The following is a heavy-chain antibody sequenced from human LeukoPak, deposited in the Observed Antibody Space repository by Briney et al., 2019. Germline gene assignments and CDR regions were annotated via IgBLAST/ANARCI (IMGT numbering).Heavy chain of an antibody. Sequence: GESLKISCKGSGYSFTSYWIGWVRQMPGKGLEWMGFIHLGASDTRYSPSFQGQVTISDDKSISTAYLQWSSLEASDTAMYYCAGAYHSDSRWDYWGQGTLVTVSS. CDR2: IHLGASDT. D-gene: IGHD4-11*01. CDR3: AGAYHSDSRWDY. J-gene: IGHJ4*02. CDR1: GYSFTSYW. V-gene: IGHV5-51*01.